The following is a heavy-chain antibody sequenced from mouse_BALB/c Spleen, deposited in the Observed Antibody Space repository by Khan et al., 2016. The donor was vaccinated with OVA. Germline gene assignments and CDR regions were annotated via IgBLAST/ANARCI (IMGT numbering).Heavy chain of an antibody. CDR3: ASSSHYGSSSCFSS. CDR1: GYPLTSYW. D-gene: IGHD1-1*01. J-gene: IGHJ3*01. Sequence: QVQLQQPGAELVKPGASVKLSCKASGYPLTSYWLHWVKQRPGQGLEWIGEIDPSDSYTNYNQKFKGKATLTVDKSSSTTYMQLSSLTSEDSAVVYSASSSHYGSSSCFSSWGLWTLVPVSA. CDR2: IDPSDSYT. V-gene: IGHV1-69*02.